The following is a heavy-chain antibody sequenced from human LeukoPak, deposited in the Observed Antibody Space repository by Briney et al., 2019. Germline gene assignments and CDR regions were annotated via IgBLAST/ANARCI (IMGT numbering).Heavy chain of an antibody. CDR2: IYYSGST. CDR1: GGSISSYY. CDR3: ARGTWEMATSPFDY. V-gene: IGHV4-59*08. Sequence: SETLSLTCTVPGGSISSYYWSWIRQPPGKGLEWIGYIYYSGSTNYNPSLKSRVTISVDTPKNQFSLKLSSVTAADTAVYYCARGTWEMATSPFDYWGQGTLVTVSS. J-gene: IGHJ4*02. D-gene: IGHD5-24*01.